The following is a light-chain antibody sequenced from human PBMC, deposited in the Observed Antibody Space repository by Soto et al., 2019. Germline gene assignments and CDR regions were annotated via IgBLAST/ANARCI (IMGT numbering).Light chain of an antibody. J-gene: IGLJ2*01. CDR1: SSDVGGYNY. CDR2: DVS. Sequence: QSVLTQPRSVSGSPGQSVTISCTGTSSDVGGYNYFSWYQQHPGKAPKLMLYDVSKRPSGVPDRFSGSKSGNTASLTISGLQAEDEADYYCTSWTTSTTMIFGGGTKVTVL. V-gene: IGLV2-11*01. CDR3: TSWTTSTTMI.